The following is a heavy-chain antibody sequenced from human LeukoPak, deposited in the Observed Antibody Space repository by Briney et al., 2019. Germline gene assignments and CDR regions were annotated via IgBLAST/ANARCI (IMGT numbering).Heavy chain of an antibody. CDR2: IWYAGSNK. J-gene: IGHJ4*02. D-gene: IGHD3-22*01. Sequence: GSLRLSCAASGFTFSSYGMHWVRQAPGKGLEWVAFIWYAGSNKYYADSVKGRFTISRDNSNNTVYLQMNSLRAEDTAVYYCARDRDSSGYYYLGYFDYWGQGTLVTVSS. CDR1: GFTFSSYG. CDR3: ARDRDSSGYYYLGYFDY. V-gene: IGHV3-33*01.